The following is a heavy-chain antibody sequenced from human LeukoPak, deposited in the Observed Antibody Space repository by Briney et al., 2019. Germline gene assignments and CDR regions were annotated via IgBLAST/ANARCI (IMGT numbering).Heavy chain of an antibody. CDR1: GGSISSYS. CDR3: ARGMTTGPDP. V-gene: IGHV4-59*08. J-gene: IGHJ5*02. D-gene: IGHD4-17*01. CDR2: IYYSGST. Sequence: SETLSLTCTVSGGSISSYSWSWIRQPPGKGLEWIGYIYYSGSTNYNPSLKSRLTISVDTSKNQFSLNLSSVTAADTAVYYCARGMTTGPDPWGQRTLVTVSS.